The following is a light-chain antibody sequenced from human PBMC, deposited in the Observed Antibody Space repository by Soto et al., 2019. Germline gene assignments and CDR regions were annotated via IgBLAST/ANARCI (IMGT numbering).Light chain of an antibody. V-gene: IGKV1-12*01. J-gene: IGKJ2*01. Sequence: DIQMTQSPSSVSASVGDRLTITCRASQGISNWLAWYQQKPGKPPKLLMYAASSLQSGVPSRFSGSRSGTDFTLTISSLQPEDFAVYYCQQYGSSPPYTFGQGTKLEIK. CDR3: QQYGSSPPYT. CDR2: AAS. CDR1: QGISNW.